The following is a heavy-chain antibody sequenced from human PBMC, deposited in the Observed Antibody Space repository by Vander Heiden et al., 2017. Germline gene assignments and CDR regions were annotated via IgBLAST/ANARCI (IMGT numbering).Heavy chain of an antibody. CDR1: GYSLTSYW. Sequence: EVQLVQSGAEVKKPGEYLKISCKGSGYSLTSYWIGWVRQMPGKGLEWMGVIYPGDSDTRYSPSFQGQVTISADKSINTAYLQWSSLKASDTAMYYCARRWLVRYSDAFDIWGQGTMVTVSS. V-gene: IGHV5-51*03. CDR3: ARRWLVRYSDAFDI. J-gene: IGHJ3*02. D-gene: IGHD6-19*01. CDR2: IYPGDSDT.